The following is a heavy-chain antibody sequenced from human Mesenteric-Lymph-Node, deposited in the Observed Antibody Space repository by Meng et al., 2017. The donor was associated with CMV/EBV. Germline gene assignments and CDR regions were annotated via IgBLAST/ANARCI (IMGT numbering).Heavy chain of an antibody. J-gene: IGHJ4*02. Sequence: VSRGSYYWSWIRQPPGKGLEWIGYISYSGSTNYNPSLKSRVTISVDTSKNQFSLKLSSVTAADTAVYYCTTRKYSSGWYPVSGLFDYWGQGTLVTVSS. CDR2: ISYSGST. CDR3: TTRKYSSGWYPVSGLFDY. CDR1: VSRGSYY. V-gene: IGHV4-61*01. D-gene: IGHD6-19*01.